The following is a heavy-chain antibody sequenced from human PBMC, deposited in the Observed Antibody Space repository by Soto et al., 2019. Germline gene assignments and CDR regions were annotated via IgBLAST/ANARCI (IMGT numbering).Heavy chain of an antibody. V-gene: IGHV1-69*01. CDR3: ASDYGEIDAFDI. CDR2: VIPTLATA. CDR1: GGPFNNHA. D-gene: IGHD4-17*01. J-gene: IGHJ3*02. Sequence: QVQLVQPGAEVKKPGSSVKVSCKTSGGPFNNHAINWVRQAPGQGLEWVGLVIPTLATADYAQKFQGRVTMTADEVTNTAYMELSSLRSDDTGVYYCASDYGEIDAFDIWGQGTLVTVSS.